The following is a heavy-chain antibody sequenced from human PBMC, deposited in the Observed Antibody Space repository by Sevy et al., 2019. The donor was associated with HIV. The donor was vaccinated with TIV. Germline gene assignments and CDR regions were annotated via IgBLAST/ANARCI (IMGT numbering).Heavy chain of an antibody. CDR2: ISYDGSNK. CDR1: GFTFSSYG. Sequence: GGSLRLSCAASGFTFSSYGMHWVRQAPGKGLEWVAVISYDGSNKYYADPVKGRFTISRDNSKNTLYLQMNSLRAEDTAVYYCAKDGGDPYLKDSSSWSRGADYWGQGTLVTVSS. CDR3: AKDGGDPYLKDSSSWSRGADY. V-gene: IGHV3-30*18. D-gene: IGHD6-13*01. J-gene: IGHJ4*02.